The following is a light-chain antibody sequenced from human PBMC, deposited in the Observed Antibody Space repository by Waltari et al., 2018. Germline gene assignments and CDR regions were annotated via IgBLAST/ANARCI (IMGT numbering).Light chain of an antibody. Sequence: SYELTQPPSVSVAPVQTARITCDGDKIGSKNVHWYQPKPGQAPVLVVYDDGDRPSGIPERCSGSNSGNTAALTISRVDAGDEAEYYCQVWDSGSNHYVFGTVTKVTVL. CDR1: KIGSKN. V-gene: IGLV3-21*02. CDR2: DDG. CDR3: QVWDSGSNHYV. J-gene: IGLJ1*01.